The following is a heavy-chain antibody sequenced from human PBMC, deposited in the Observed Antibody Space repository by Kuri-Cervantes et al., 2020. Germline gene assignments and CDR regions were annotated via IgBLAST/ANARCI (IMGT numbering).Heavy chain of an antibody. Sequence: ASVKVSCKASGYTFTSYYMHWVRQAPGQGLEWMGIINPSGGSTSYAQRFQGRVTMTRDTSTSTVYMELSSLRSEDTAVYYCARDKPYGSGTGNWFDPWGQGTLVTVSS. V-gene: IGHV1-46*01. D-gene: IGHD3-10*01. CDR3: ARDKPYGSGTGNWFDP. CDR2: INPSGGST. J-gene: IGHJ5*02. CDR1: GYTFTSYY.